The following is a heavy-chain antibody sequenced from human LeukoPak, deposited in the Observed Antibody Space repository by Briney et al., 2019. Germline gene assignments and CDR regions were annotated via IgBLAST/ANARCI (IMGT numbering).Heavy chain of an antibody. CDR1: GGTFSSYA. J-gene: IGHJ3*02. CDR2: IIPIFGTA. CDR3: ARASSGYSSSWRSGGAFDI. V-gene: IGHV1-69*05. Sequence: SVKVSCKASGGTFSSYAISWLRQAPGQGLEWMGGIIPIFGTANYAQRFQGRVTITTDESTSTAYMELSSLRSEDTAVYYCARASSGYSSSWRSGGAFDIWGQGTMVTVSS. D-gene: IGHD6-13*01.